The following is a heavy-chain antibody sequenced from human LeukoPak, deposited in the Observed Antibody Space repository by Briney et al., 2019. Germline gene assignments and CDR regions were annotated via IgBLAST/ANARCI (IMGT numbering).Heavy chain of an antibody. V-gene: IGHV4-4*07. J-gene: IGHJ6*03. CDR1: GGSISSYY. D-gene: IGHD1-26*01. CDR3: SGSYLYFYYYYMHV. Sequence: SETLSLTCTVSGGSISSYYWSWIRQPAGKGLEWIGRIYTSGSTNYDPSLKSRVTISVDTSQNQFSLKLSSVTAADTAVYYCSGSYLYFYYYYMHVWGKGTTVTISS. CDR2: IYTSGST.